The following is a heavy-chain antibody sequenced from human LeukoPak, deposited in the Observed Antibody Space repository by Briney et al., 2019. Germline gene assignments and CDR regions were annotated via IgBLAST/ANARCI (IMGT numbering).Heavy chain of an antibody. Sequence: ALVKVSCKASGYTFTSYAMNWVRQAPGQGLEWMGWINTNTGNPTYAQGFTGRFVFSLDTSVSTAYLQISSLKAEDTAVYYCARESIITMVRGEFDPWGQGTLVTVSS. D-gene: IGHD3-10*01. V-gene: IGHV7-4-1*02. J-gene: IGHJ5*02. CDR3: ARESIITMVRGEFDP. CDR2: INTNTGNP. CDR1: GYTFTSYA.